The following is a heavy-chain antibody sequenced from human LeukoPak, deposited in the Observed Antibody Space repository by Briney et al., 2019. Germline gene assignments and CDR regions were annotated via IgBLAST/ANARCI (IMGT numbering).Heavy chain of an antibody. J-gene: IGHJ4*02. CDR1: GFSLRSSE. CDR3: AKADDGNYPPHY. D-gene: IGHD1-7*01. CDR2: INSADNVE. V-gene: IGHV3-48*03. Sequence: GGSLRLSCAASGFSLRSSEMNWVRQAPGKGPEWVAHINSADNVEYYTDSVRGRFTMSRDNAKDLLYLQMNSLRVEDTAVYYCAKADDGNYPPHYWGQGTLVTVSS.